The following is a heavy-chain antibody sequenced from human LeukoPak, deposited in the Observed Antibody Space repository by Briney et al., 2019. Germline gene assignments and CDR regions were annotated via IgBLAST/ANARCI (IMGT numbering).Heavy chain of an antibody. CDR3: AMVLTSDDAFDI. J-gene: IGHJ3*02. CDR1: GGTFSSYA. CDR2: IIPIFGTA. V-gene: IGHV1-69*13. D-gene: IGHD2-2*01. Sequence: SVKVSCKASGGTFSSYAIGWVRQAPGQGLEWMGGIIPIFGTANYAQKFQGRVTITADESTSTAYMELSSLRSEDTAVYYCAMVLTSDDAFDIWGQGTMVTVSS.